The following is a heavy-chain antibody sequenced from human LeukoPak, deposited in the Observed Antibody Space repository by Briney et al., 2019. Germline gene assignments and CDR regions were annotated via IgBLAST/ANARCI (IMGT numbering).Heavy chain of an antibody. CDR1: GFTFSSYA. CDR3: AKGREVYGDSRFDY. Sequence: PGWSLRLSCAASGFTFSSYAMSWVRQAPGKGLEWVSSMSGGAGTTYYAASMKGRFTISRDNSKNTLYLQMNSLRAEDTAVYYCAKGREVYGDSRFDYWGQGTLVTVSS. V-gene: IGHV3-23*01. J-gene: IGHJ4*02. D-gene: IGHD2-21*02. CDR2: MSGGAGTT.